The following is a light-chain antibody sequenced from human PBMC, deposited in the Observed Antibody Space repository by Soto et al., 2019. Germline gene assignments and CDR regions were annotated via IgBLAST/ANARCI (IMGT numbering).Light chain of an antibody. CDR1: QSVSSNH. CDR3: HQYDSWT. Sequence: DIVLTQSPGTLSLSPGERATLSCRASQSVSSNHLAWYQQKPGQAPRLLIYGASSRATGIPDRFSGSGSGTDFTLTISRLEPEDFAVYYCHQYDSWTFGQGTKVDIK. J-gene: IGKJ1*01. V-gene: IGKV3-20*01. CDR2: GAS.